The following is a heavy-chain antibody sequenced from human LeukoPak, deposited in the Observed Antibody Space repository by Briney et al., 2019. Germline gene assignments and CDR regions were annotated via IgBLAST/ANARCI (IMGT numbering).Heavy chain of an antibody. CDR2: IYYSGST. CDR3: ARDHHVGIQLWFGSTHYFDY. D-gene: IGHD5-18*01. Sequence: SETLSLTCTVSVGSTSSSSYYWGWIRQPPGKGLEWIGSIYYSGSTYYNPSLKSRVTISVDTSKNQFSLKLSSVTAADTAVYYCARDHHVGIQLWFGSTHYFDYWGQGALVTVSS. J-gene: IGHJ4*02. V-gene: IGHV4-39*07. CDR1: VGSTSSSSYY.